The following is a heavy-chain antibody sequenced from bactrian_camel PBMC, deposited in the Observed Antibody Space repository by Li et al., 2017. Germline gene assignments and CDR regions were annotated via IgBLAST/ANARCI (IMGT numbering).Heavy chain of an antibody. V-gene: IGHV3S1*01. CDR1: GFTFSSYW. CDR2: ISTSGGTT. J-gene: IGHJ6*01. D-gene: IGHD2*01. Sequence: VESGGGLVQPGGSLRLSCAASGFTFSSYWMYWVLQAPGKGLEWVSSISTSGGTTFAAESVKGRFTISRDNAKNIVYLQMDSLKPEDTAVYYCVRDASGNYSPGFAYWGQGTQVTVS. CDR3: VRDASGNYSPGFAY.